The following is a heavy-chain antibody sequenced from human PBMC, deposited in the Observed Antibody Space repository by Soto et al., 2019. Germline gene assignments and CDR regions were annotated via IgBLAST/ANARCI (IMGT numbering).Heavy chain of an antibody. Sequence: SETLSLTCSVSGGSISSSNFRWGCISQSPGKGLQWIASVGHSGDSYYNPSRRIRVTVAVDTSNNHLSLSFTSQTAADTAIYYCTRHLVYGTISRGSWFDPWDQGTRVTSPQ. CDR2: VGHSGDS. CDR3: TRHLVYGTISRGSWFDP. CDR1: GGSISSSNFR. D-gene: IGHD3-16*01. V-gene: IGHV4-39*01. J-gene: IGHJ5*02.